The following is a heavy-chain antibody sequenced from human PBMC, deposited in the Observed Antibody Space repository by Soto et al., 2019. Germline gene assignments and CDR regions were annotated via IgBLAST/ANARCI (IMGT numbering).Heavy chain of an antibody. CDR1: GYSFTSYW. Sequence: PGESLKISCKGSGYSFTSYWISWVRQMPGKGLEWMGRIDPSDSYTNYSPSFQGHVTISADKSISTAYLQWSSLKASDTAMYYCASKNAFWSGSLYGMDVWGQGTTVTVS. CDR3: ASKNAFWSGSLYGMDV. D-gene: IGHD3-3*01. CDR2: IDPSDSYT. V-gene: IGHV5-10-1*01. J-gene: IGHJ6*02.